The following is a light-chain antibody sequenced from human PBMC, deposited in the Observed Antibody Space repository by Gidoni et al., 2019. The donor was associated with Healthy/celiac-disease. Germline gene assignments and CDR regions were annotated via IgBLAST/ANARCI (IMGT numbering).Light chain of an antibody. V-gene: IGLV1-40*01. CDR3: QSYDSSLSAFYV. CDR2: GNS. J-gene: IGLJ1*01. Sequence: QSVLTQPPSVSGAPGPRVTISCTGSSSNIGAGYDVHWYQQLPGTAPKLLIYGNSNRPSGVPDRFSGSKSGTSASLAITGLQAEDEADYYGQSYDSSLSAFYVFGTGTKVTVL. CDR1: SSNIGAGYD.